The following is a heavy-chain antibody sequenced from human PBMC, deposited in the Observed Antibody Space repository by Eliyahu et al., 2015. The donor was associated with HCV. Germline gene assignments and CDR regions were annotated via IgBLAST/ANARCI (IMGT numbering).Heavy chain of an antibody. Sequence: EVQLVESGGGLVQPGGSLRLSCAASGFTFSSYWMSWVRQAPGKGLECGWPTKSDGSEKYYVDSVKGRFTISRDNAKNSLYLQMNSLRAEDTAVYYCASGDVVGARGVFDYWGQGTLVTVSS. CDR2: KSDGSEK. CDR1: GFTFSSYW. V-gene: IGHV3-7*01. J-gene: IGHJ4*02. D-gene: IGHD1-26*01. CDR3: ASGDVVGARGVFDY.